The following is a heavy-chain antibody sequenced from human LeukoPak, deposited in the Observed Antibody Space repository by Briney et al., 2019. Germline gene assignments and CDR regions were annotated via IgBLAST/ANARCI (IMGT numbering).Heavy chain of an antibody. V-gene: IGHV3-66*02. J-gene: IGHJ3*02. Sequence: GGSLRFSCAASGFTVSSNYMSWVRQAPGKGLEWVSVIYSGGSTYYADSVKGRFTISRDNSKNTLYLQMNSLRAEDTAVYYCARGYSYGEGAFDIWGQGTMVTVSS. D-gene: IGHD5-18*01. CDR3: ARGYSYGEGAFDI. CDR2: IYSGGST. CDR1: GFTVSSNY.